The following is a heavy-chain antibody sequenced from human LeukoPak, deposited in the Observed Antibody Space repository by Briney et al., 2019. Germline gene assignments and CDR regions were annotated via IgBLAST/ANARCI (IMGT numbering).Heavy chain of an antibody. V-gene: IGHV4-59*01. Sequence: SETLSLTCTVSGGSISSYYWSWIRQPPGKGLEWIGYIYYSGSTNYNPSLKSRVTISVDTSKNQFSLKLSSVTAADTAVYYCARDDYGSRILGYWGQGTLVTVSS. CDR3: ARDDYGSRILGY. J-gene: IGHJ4*02. CDR2: IYYSGST. D-gene: IGHD3-10*01. CDR1: GGSISSYY.